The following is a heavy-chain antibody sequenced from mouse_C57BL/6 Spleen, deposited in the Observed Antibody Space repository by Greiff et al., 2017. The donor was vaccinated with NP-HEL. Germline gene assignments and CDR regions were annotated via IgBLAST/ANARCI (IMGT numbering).Heavy chain of an antibody. V-gene: IGHV1-69*01. J-gene: IGHJ4*01. CDR3: ARRDEEGAMDY. CDR1: GYTFTSYW. CDR2: IDPSDSYT. Sequence: VQLQQPGAELVMPGASVKLSCKASGYTFTSYWMHWVKQRPGQGLEWIGEIDPSDSYTNYNQKFKGKSTLTVDKSSSTAYMQLSSLTSEDSAVYYWARRDEEGAMDYWGKGTSVTVAA. D-gene: IGHD3-3*01.